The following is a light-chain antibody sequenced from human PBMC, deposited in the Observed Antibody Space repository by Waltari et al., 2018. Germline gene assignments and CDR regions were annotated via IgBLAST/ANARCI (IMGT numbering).Light chain of an antibody. CDR3: ATWDDSLSGPV. CDR1: RSTIRKNF. Sequence: QSVLTQAPSESGTPGPTVTISLSGTRSTIRKNFVYWYKQVPGMAPNLLIYKNDQRPSGVPDRFSGSKSGSSASLAISGLRSEDEADYYCATWDDSLSGPVFGGGTNLNVL. J-gene: IGLJ3*02. CDR2: KND. V-gene: IGLV1-47*01.